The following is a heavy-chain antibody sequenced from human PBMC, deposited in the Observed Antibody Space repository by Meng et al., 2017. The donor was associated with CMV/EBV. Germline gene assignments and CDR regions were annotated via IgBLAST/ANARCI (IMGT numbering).Heavy chain of an antibody. Sequence: SVKVSCKASGGPFSSYAISWVRQAPGQGLEWMGGIIPILGIANYAQKFQGRVTITADKSTSTAYMELSSLRSEDTAVYYCARALVAGHSYYYGMDVWGQGTTVTVSS. V-gene: IGHV1-69*10. J-gene: IGHJ6*02. CDR3: ARALVAGHSYYYGMDV. CDR1: GGPFSSYA. CDR2: IIPILGIA. D-gene: IGHD6-19*01.